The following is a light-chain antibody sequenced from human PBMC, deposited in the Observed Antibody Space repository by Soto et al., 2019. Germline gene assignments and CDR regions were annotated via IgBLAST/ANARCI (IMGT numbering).Light chain of an antibody. J-gene: IGKJ5*01. CDR2: GPS. CDR3: QQYNNWPIT. Sequence: EIVMTQSPATLSVSPGERATLSCRASQSVSSNLAWYQQKPGQAPRLLIYGPSTRATGIPARFSGSGSGTEFTLTISSLQSEDFAVYYCQQYNNWPITFGRGTRLEIK. V-gene: IGKV3-15*01. CDR1: QSVSSN.